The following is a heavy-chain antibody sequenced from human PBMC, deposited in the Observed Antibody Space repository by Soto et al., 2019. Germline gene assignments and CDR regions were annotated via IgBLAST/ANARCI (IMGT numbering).Heavy chain of an antibody. CDR3: ARDKGISVVGFFRKDPYFGLDV. J-gene: IGHJ6*02. V-gene: IGHV4-39*02. D-gene: IGHD6-19*01. CDR2: VYHDGTN. Sequence: QLKESGPGQVSPSETLSLTCSVSGASIDDRGHHWSWLRRSPGRGLEWLGSVYHDGTNYYNPSCKSRVSVSVDTSKNQFSLKFASATAADTAVYYCARDKGISVVGFFRKDPYFGLDVWGPGTTVTVSS. CDR1: GASIDDRGHH.